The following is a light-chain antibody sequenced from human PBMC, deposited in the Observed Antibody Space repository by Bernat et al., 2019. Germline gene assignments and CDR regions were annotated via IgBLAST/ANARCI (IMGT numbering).Light chain of an antibody. J-gene: IGLJ1*01. CDR1: SSDVGDYNY. V-gene: IGLV2-11*01. Sequence: QSALTQPRSVSGSPGQSVTISCTGTSSDVGDYNYVSWYQQHPGKAPKLMIYDVSERPSGVPDRFSGSKSGNTASLTISGLQAEDEADYYCCSYAGSYTFYVVGTGTKVTVL. CDR2: DVS. CDR3: CSYAGSYTFYV.